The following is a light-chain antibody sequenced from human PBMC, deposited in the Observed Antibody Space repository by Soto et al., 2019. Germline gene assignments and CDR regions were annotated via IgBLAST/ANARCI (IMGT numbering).Light chain of an antibody. CDR3: QHYDSLNSWT. Sequence: EIVLTQSPGTLSLSPGERATLSCRASQSINSRYLAWYQQKPGQAPRLLIYGASSRATGIPDRFSGSGSGTDFTLTISRLEPEDFAVYSCQHYDSLNSWTFGQGTKVDIK. V-gene: IGKV3-20*01. CDR2: GAS. CDR1: QSINSRY. J-gene: IGKJ1*01.